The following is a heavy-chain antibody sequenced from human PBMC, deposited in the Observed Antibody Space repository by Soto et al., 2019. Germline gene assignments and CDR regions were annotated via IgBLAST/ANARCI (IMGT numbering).Heavy chain of an antibody. CDR1: GFTFTSYA. Sequence: EVKLLESGGGLVQPGGSLRLSCAASGFTFTSYALNWVRQAPGKGLEWVSGMSSTTSYYADSVKGRFTISGDNSKSTLYLQMNSLRVDDTAVYYCAKRGGSGWGAYDIWGQGTMVTVSS. V-gene: IGHV3-23*01. CDR3: AKRGGSGWGAYDI. D-gene: IGHD6-19*01. J-gene: IGHJ3*02. CDR2: MSSTTS.